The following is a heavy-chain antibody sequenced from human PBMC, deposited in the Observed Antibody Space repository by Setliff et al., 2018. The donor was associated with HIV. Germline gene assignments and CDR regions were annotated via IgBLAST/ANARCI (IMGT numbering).Heavy chain of an antibody. CDR2: INPSGDIT. V-gene: IGHV1-46*01. J-gene: IGHJ3*02. CDR3: ASKGGSGNYPDSDAFDI. Sequence: ASVKVSCKASGNTFSSHYMHWVRQAPGKGLEWMGLINPSGDITSYAEKFQGRVTMTRDTSTSTVHMELRSLRSVDTAIYYCASKGGSGNYPDSDAFDIWGQGTLVTVSS. D-gene: IGHD3-10*01. CDR1: GNTFSSHY.